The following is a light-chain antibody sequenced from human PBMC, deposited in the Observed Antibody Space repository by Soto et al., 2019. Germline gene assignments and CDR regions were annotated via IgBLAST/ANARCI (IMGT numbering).Light chain of an antibody. Sequence: DIQMTQSPSTLSASVGDRVTITCRANQSISTWLAWYQQEPGKAPKLLIYKASHLDSGAPSRFSGSGSGTEFTLTISSLQPDDFATYYCQQYNSYSSTFGQGTKVEIK. J-gene: IGKJ1*01. V-gene: IGKV1-5*03. CDR1: QSISTW. CDR2: KAS. CDR3: QQYNSYSST.